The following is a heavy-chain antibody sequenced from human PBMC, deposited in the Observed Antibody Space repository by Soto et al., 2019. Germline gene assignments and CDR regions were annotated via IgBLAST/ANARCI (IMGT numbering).Heavy chain of an antibody. J-gene: IGHJ4*01. V-gene: IGHV3-15*07. CDR3: TGLWFGEIYNY. D-gene: IGHD3-10*01. Sequence: EAELVESGGGLLKPGGSLTLSCAASGFSFKNAWMNWVRQAPGKGLEWVGRIKNKNDGGTTDYAAFVQGRSTISRDAPENTLYLHMTGLKTEDTAVYFCTGLWFGEIYNYWGQGSLVTVSS. CDR1: GFSFKNAW. CDR2: IKNKNDGGTT.